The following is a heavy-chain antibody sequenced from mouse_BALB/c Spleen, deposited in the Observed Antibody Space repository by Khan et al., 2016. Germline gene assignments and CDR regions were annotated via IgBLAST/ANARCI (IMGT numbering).Heavy chain of an antibody. CDR1: GYTFTSYW. D-gene: IGHD2-4*01. V-gene: IGHV1-69*02. CDR3: TRGESTMIRGFAY. CDR2: IFPSDSYT. Sequence: QVQLQQPGAELVRPGASVKLSCKASGYTFTSYWINWMKQRPGQGLEWIGNIFPSDSYTNYNQKFKDKATLTVDKSSSTAYMQLSSPTSEDSASYDCTRGESTMIRGFAYWGQGTLVTVSA. J-gene: IGHJ3*01.